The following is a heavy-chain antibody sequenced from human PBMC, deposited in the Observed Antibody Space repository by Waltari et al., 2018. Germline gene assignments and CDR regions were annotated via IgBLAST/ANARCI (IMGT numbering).Heavy chain of an antibody. D-gene: IGHD1-26*01. CDR1: GFTFDDYA. CDR3: AKAISGSYGIGFDY. J-gene: IGHJ4*02. V-gene: IGHV3-9*01. Sequence: EVQLVESGGGLVQPGRSLRLSCAASGFTFDDYAMHWVRQAPGKGLEWVSGISWNSGSIGYADSVKGRFTISRDNAKNSLYLQMNSLRAEDTALYYCAKAISGSYGIGFDYWGQGTLVTVSS. CDR2: ISWNSGSI.